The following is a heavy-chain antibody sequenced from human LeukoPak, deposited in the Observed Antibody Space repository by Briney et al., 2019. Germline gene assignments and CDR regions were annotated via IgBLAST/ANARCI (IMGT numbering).Heavy chain of an antibody. CDR1: GFTFSTYG. CDR2: IWYDGRTQ. D-gene: IGHD3-22*01. V-gene: IGHV3-33*01. J-gene: IGHJ4*02. CDR3: ARGEYYHESSGYPNY. Sequence: GGSLRLSCAASGFTFSTYGMHWVRQAPGKGLEWVAVIWYDGRTQFYAESVKGRFAVSRDNSKNTLYLRMNSLRAEDTAVYHCARGEYYHESSGYPNYWGQGTLVTVSS.